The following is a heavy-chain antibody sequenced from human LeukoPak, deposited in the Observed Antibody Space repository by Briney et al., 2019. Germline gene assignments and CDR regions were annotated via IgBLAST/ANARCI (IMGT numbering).Heavy chain of an antibody. CDR1: GFTFSSYW. D-gene: IGHD3-10*01. J-gene: IGHJ4*02. CDR2: IKQDGSEK. V-gene: IGHV3-7*01. Sequence: PGGSLRLSCAASGFTFSSYWMSSVRQAPGKGREWVANIKQDGSEKYYVDSVKGRFTISRDNAKNSLYLQMNSLRAEGTAVYYCARNYYGSGSFDYWGQGTLVAVSS. CDR3: ARNYYGSGSFDY.